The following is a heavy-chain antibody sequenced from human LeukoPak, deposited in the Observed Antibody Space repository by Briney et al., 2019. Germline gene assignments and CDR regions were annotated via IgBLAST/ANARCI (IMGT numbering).Heavy chain of an antibody. CDR2: IYYSGST. CDR1: GGSISSGGYY. J-gene: IGHJ4*02. D-gene: IGHD3-22*01. CDR3: ARRDYYDSSGYGL. Sequence: SGTLSLTCTVSGGSISSGGYYWSWIRQHPGKGLEWIGYIYYSGSTYYNPSLKSRVTISVDTSKNQFSLKLSSVTAADTAVYYCARRDYYDSSGYGLWGQGTLVTVSS. V-gene: IGHV4-31*03.